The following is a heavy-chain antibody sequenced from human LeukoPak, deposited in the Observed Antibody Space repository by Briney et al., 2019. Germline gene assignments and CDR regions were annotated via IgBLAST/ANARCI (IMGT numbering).Heavy chain of an antibody. CDR1: GYSISSGYY. Sequence: PSETLSLTCAVSGYSISSGYYWGWIRPPPGKGLEWIGSIYHSGSTYYNPSLKSRVTISVGTSKNQFSLKLSSVTAADTAVYYCAREDPSGYYYYMDVWGKGTTVTVSS. V-gene: IGHV4-38-2*02. J-gene: IGHJ6*03. CDR2: IYHSGST. CDR3: AREDPSGYYYYMDV. D-gene: IGHD3-10*01.